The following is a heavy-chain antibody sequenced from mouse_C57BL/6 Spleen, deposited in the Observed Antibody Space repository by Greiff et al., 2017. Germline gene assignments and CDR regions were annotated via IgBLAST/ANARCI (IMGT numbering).Heavy chain of an antibody. D-gene: IGHD2-3*01. CDR1: GFTFSDYG. V-gene: IGHV5-17*01. CDR3: ATDGYYVGFAY. Sequence: EVKVVESGGGLVKPGGSLKLSCAASGFTFSDYGMHWVRQAPEKGLEWVAYISSGSSTIYYADTVKGRFTISRDNAKNTLFLQMTSLRSEDTAMYYCATDGYYVGFAYWGQGTLVTVSA. J-gene: IGHJ3*01. CDR2: ISSGSSTI.